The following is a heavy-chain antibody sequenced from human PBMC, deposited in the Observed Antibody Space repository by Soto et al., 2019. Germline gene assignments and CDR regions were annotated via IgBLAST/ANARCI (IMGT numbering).Heavy chain of an antibody. J-gene: IGHJ6*02. D-gene: IGHD5-12*01. CDR2: IIPIFGTA. CDR1: GGTFSSYA. Sequence: SVKVSCKASGGTFSSYAISWVRQAPGQGLEWMGGIIPIFGTANYAQKFQGRVTITADESTSTAFMELSSLRFEDTAVYYRARTRIVATIYPYYYYGMDVWGQGTTVTVSS. V-gene: IGHV1-69*13. CDR3: ARTRIVATIYPYYYYGMDV.